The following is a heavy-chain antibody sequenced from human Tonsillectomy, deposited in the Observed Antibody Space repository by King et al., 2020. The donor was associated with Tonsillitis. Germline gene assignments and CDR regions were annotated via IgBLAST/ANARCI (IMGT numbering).Heavy chain of an antibody. CDR1: GGSISSYY. Sequence: QLQESGPGLVKPSETLSLTCTVSGGSISSYYWTWIRQPPGKGLEWIGYIYYSGSTNYNPSLKSRVTMSVDTSKNQFSLNLSSVTAADTAVYYCARDCSKPSCRRSGDYHYMDGWGKGTTVTVSS. V-gene: IGHV4-59*01. CDR2: IYYSGST. CDR3: ARDCSKPSCRRSGDYHYMDG. D-gene: IGHD2-2*01. J-gene: IGHJ6*03.